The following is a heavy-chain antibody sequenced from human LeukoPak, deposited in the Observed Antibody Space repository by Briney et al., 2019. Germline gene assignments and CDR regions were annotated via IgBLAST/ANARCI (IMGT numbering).Heavy chain of an antibody. J-gene: IGHJ4*02. CDR3: ARGRKYTSGYRVTELGSGYSDY. CDR2: IIPIFGTA. Sequence: SVKVSCKASGGTFSSYAISWVRQAPGQGLEWMGGIIPIFGTANYAQKFQGRVTITADESTSTAYMELSSLRSEDTAVYYCARGRKYTSGYRVTELGSGYSDYWGQGTLVTVSS. D-gene: IGHD5-18*01. V-gene: IGHV1-69*13. CDR1: GGTFSSYA.